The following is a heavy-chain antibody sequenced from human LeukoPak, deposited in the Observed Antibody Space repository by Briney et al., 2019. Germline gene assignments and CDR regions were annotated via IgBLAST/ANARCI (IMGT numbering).Heavy chain of an antibody. CDR1: GFTFSSFA. CDR3: ARDDYGDSGPLFDY. J-gene: IGHJ4*02. D-gene: IGHD4-17*01. CDR2: IRTNGAGT. Sequence: GGSLRLSCAASGFTFSSFAMNWVRRAPGQGLEWVSTIRTNGAGTHYADSVRGRFTISRDDSKNTLYLQMDSLRAEDTAVYYCARDDYGDSGPLFDYWGQGTLVTVSS. V-gene: IGHV3-23*01.